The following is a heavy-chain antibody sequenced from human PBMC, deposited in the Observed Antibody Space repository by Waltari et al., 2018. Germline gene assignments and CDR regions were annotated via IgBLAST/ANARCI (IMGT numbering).Heavy chain of an antibody. Sequence: QVQLVQSGAEVKKPGASVKVSCKASGYTFTGYYMNWVRKGHGQGLEWMGRINPNSGGTNYAQKFQGRVTMTRDTSISTAYMELSRLRSDDTAVYYCAREGGYYYDSSGYSPGDYWGQGTLVTVSS. CDR2: INPNSGGT. CDR1: GYTFTGYY. CDR3: AREGGYYYDSSGYSPGDY. D-gene: IGHD3-22*01. V-gene: IGHV1-2*06. J-gene: IGHJ4*02.